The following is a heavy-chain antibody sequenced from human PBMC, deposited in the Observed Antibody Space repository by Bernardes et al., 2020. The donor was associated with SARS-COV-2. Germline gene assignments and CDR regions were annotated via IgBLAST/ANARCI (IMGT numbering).Heavy chain of an antibody. V-gene: IGHV3-11*01. CDR1: GFTFSDYY. D-gene: IGHD6-19*01. Sequence: GGSLRLSCAASGFTFSDYYMSWIRQPPGKGLEWVSYISSSDATIYYADSVKGRFTISRDNAKNSLFLQMNSLRVEDTAVYYCARDSSGGFDYWGQGTLVTVSS. CDR3: ARDSSGGFDY. CDR2: ISSSDATI. J-gene: IGHJ4*02.